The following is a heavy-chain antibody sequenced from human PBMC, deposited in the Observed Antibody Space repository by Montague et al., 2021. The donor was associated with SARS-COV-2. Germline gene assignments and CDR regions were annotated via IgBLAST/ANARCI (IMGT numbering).Heavy chain of an antibody. V-gene: IGHV4-34*01. CDR1: GTSFSGYY. J-gene: IGHJ6*04. Sequence: SETLSLTCAVHGTSFSGYYWNWIRQPPGKGLEWIGEINHCGSTKYSPSLKSRLTISADTSKNQFPLKLTSVAAADTAVYYCARLRDGVVPSPILGVGPYYSYYCMDVWGRGTTVTVSS. D-gene: IGHD3-10*01. CDR2: INHCGST. CDR3: ARLRDGVVPSPILGVGPYYSYYCMDV.